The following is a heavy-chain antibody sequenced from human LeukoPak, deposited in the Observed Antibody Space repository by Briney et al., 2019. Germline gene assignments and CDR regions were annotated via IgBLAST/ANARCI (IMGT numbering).Heavy chain of an antibody. J-gene: IGHJ4*02. D-gene: IGHD5-24*01. CDR2: INPNSGGT. V-gene: IGHV1-2*02. CDR3: ARDGGDGYHFDY. Sequence: GASVKVSCKASRYTFTDYYMHWVRQAPGQGLEWMGWINPNSGGTNYAQKLQGRVTMTRDTSISTAYMELSRLRSDDTAVYYCARDGGDGYHFDYWGQGTLVTVSS. CDR1: RYTFTDYY.